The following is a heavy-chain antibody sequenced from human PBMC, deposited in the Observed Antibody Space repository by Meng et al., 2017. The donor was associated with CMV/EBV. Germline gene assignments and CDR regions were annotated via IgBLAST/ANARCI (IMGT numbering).Heavy chain of an antibody. Sequence: QWHRRQWGAGLLKSSTPLSLPSAVYGGSFSGYYCGWIRPPPGKGLEWIGEINHSGSTNYNPSLKRRVTISVDTYKNQCSLKPRSVTAADTAVYYCARGVGATGKADYWGQGTLVTVSS. CDR1: GGSFSGYY. CDR2: INHSGST. CDR3: ARGVGATGKADY. J-gene: IGHJ4*02. D-gene: IGHD1-26*01. V-gene: IGHV4-34*01.